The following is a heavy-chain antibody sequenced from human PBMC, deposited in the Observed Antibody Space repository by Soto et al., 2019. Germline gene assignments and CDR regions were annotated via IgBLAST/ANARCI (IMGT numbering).Heavy chain of an antibody. J-gene: IGHJ4*02. CDR3: ARDFLPTDMRLAYHFAY. CDR2: INPSGGST. CDR1: GYTFTSYY. V-gene: IGHV1-46*01. Sequence: ASVKVSCKASGYTFTSYYMHWVRQAPGQGLEWMGIINPSGGSTSYAQKFQGRVTMTRNTSTSTVYMELSSLRSEDTAVYYCARDFLPTDMRLAYHFAYWGQGTLVTVSS. D-gene: IGHD2-21*02.